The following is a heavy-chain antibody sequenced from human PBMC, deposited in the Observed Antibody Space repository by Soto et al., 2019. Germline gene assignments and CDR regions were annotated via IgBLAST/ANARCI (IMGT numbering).Heavy chain of an antibody. D-gene: IGHD6-13*01. J-gene: IGHJ4*02. V-gene: IGHV3-23*01. Sequence: EVQLLESGGGLVQPGGPLRLSCAASGFTFSNYAVTWVRQAPGKGLEWGSTISGSGGSAYYADSLKGRFTISRDNSKKARYLQMNSARAEDTGVYYCAKDQGSSWYELAYWGQGTLVTVSS. CDR2: ISGSGGSA. CDR1: GFTFSNYA. CDR3: AKDQGSSWYELAY.